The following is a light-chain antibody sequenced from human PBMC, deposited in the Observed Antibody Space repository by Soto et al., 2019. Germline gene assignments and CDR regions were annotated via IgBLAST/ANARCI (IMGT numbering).Light chain of an antibody. Sequence: QSVLTQPPSASGTPGQRVTISCSGSSSNIGSNGVNWYQQLPGTAPKLLMYSSNQRPSGVPDRFSGSKSGTSASLAISGLQSEDEADYYCAAWDDSLNGVVFGGGTKLTVL. V-gene: IGLV1-44*01. CDR2: SSN. CDR1: SSNIGSNG. CDR3: AAWDDSLNGVV. J-gene: IGLJ2*01.